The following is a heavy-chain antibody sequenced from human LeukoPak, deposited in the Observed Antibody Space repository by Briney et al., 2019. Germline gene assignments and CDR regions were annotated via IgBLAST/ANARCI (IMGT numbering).Heavy chain of an antibody. D-gene: IGHD3-10*01. CDR2: IYYSGST. V-gene: IGHV4-59*12. Sequence: SETLSLTCTVSGGSISSYYWSWIRQPPGKGLEWIGYIYYSGSTNYNPSLKSRVTISVDTSKNQFSLKLSSVTAADTAVYYCARPYGSGIYYKNYMVVWGKGTTVTISS. CDR3: ARPYGSGIYYKNYMVV. J-gene: IGHJ6*03. CDR1: GGSISSYY.